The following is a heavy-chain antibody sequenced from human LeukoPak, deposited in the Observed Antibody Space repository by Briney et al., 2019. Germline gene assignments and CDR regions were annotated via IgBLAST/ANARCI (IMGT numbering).Heavy chain of an antibody. CDR1: GFTFSSYG. D-gene: IGHD2-15*01. CDR3: ASEGVAATDTIDY. Sequence: GRSLRLSCAASGFTFSSYGMHWVRQAPGKGLEGVAVIWYDGSNKYYADSVKGRFTISRDNSKNTLYLQMNSLRAEDTAVYYCASEGVAATDTIDYWGQGTLVTVSS. CDR2: IWYDGSNK. V-gene: IGHV3-33*01. J-gene: IGHJ4*02.